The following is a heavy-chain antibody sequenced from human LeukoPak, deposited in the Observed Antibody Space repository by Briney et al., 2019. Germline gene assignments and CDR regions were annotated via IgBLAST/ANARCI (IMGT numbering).Heavy chain of an antibody. CDR2: IYYSGST. CDR1: GGSISSYY. D-gene: IGHD3-16*02. J-gene: IGHJ4*02. V-gene: IGHV4-59*01. CDR3: AGEGGSYRPLDY. Sequence: SETLSLTCTFSGGSISSYYWSWIRQPPGKGLEWIGYIYYSGSTNYNPSLKSRVTISVDTSKNQFSLKLSSVTAADTAVYYCAGEGGSYRPLDYSGQGTLVTVSS.